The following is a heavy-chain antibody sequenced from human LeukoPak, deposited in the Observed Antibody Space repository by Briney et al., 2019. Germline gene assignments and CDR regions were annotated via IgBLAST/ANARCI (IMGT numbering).Heavy chain of an antibody. CDR1: GFTFSSYA. CDR3: AKGIMAYSSSWFDY. J-gene: IGHJ4*02. Sequence: GGSLALSCAASGFTFSSYAMSWVRQAPGKGLEWVSAISGSGGSTYYADSVKGRFTISRDNSKNTLYLQMNSLRAEDTAVYYCAKGIMAYSSSWFDYWGQGTLVTVSS. CDR2: ISGSGGST. V-gene: IGHV3-23*01. D-gene: IGHD6-13*01.